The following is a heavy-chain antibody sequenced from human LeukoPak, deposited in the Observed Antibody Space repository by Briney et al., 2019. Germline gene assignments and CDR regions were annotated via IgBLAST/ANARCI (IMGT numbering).Heavy chain of an antibody. CDR2: ISAYNGNT. J-gene: IGHJ3*02. D-gene: IGHD3-3*01. CDR1: GYTFTSYG. CDR3: ARSKEDDFWSGYHNAFDI. Sequence: ASVKVSCKASGYTFTSYGISWVRQAPGQGLEWMGWISAYNGNTNYAQKLQGRVTMTTDTSTSTAYMELRSLRSDDTAVYYCARSKEDDFWSGYHNAFDIWGQGTMVTVPS. V-gene: IGHV1-18*01.